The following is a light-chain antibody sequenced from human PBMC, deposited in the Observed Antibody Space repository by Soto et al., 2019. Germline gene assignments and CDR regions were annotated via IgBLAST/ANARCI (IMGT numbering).Light chain of an antibody. V-gene: IGKV1-39*01. J-gene: IGKJ2*01. CDR1: QTMITY. CDR3: LQSYSTPRT. Sequence: DIQMTQSPSSLSASVGDRVSITCRASQTMITYLNWYQQKPGKAPKLLISAASNLQSGVPSRFSGSDYATEFTLTISSVQSADFATYYCLQSYSTPRTFGQGTKLEIK. CDR2: AAS.